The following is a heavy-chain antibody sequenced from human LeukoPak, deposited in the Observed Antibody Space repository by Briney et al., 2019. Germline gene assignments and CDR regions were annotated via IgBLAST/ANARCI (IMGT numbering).Heavy chain of an antibody. D-gene: IGHD1-26*01. Sequence: SVKVSCKASGGTFSSYAISWVRQAPGQGLEWMGGIIPIFGTANYAQKFQGRVAITTDESTSTAYMELSSLRSEDTAVYYCASTREWERLPGFDYWGQGTLATVSS. CDR1: GGTFSSYA. CDR3: ASTREWERLPGFDY. CDR2: IIPIFGTA. J-gene: IGHJ4*02. V-gene: IGHV1-69*05.